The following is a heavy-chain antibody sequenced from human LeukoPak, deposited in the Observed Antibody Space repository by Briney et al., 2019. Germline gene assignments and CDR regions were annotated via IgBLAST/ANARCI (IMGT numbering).Heavy chain of an antibody. J-gene: IGHJ4*02. CDR2: ISGSGGST. Sequence: GGSLRLSCAASGFTFSSYAMSWVRQVPGKGLEWVSAISGSGGSTYYADSVKGRFTISRDNSKNTLYLQMNSLRAEDTAVYYCAKDRIAAAGREGFDYWGQGTLVTVSS. CDR1: GFTFSSYA. CDR3: AKDRIAAAGREGFDY. D-gene: IGHD6-13*01. V-gene: IGHV3-23*01.